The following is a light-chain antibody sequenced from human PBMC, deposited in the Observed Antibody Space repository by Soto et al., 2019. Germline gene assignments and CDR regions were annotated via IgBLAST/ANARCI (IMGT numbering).Light chain of an antibody. Sequence: QSVLTQPPSASGTPGQRVTISCSGSSSNMGSNYVYWYQQLPGTAPKLLIFRNNQRPSGVPDRFSGSKSGTSASLAISGLRSEDEADYYCAAWDDSLSDNYVFGTGTKVTVL. V-gene: IGLV1-47*01. CDR3: AAWDDSLSDNYV. J-gene: IGLJ1*01. CDR1: SSNMGSNY. CDR2: RNN.